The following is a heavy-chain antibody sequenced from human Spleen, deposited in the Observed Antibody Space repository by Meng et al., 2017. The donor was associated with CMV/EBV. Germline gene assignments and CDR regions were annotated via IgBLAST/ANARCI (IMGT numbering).Heavy chain of an antibody. CDR3: ARGGPHADY. J-gene: IGHJ4*02. V-gene: IGHV3-74*01. CDR1: GFPFSSYW. CDR2: INSDGSST. Sequence: LSCAASGFPFSSYWMHWVRQAPGKGLVWVSRINSDGSSTSYADSVKGRFTTSRDNSKNTLYLQMNSLRAEDTALYYCARGGPHADYWGQGTLVTVSS.